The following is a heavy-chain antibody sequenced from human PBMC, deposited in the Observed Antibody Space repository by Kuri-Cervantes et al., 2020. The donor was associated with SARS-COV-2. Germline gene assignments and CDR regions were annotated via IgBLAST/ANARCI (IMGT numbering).Heavy chain of an antibody. J-gene: IGHJ4*02. V-gene: IGHV4-34*01. D-gene: IGHD3-16*01. CDR1: GGSFSAYY. CDR2: INHSGST. Sequence: GSLRLSCAVYGGSFSAYYWSWIRQPPGKGLEWIGEINHSGSTNYNPSLKSRVTISVDTSKHQLSLKLSSVTAADTAVYYCAGSPGGVFDCWGQGTLVT. CDR3: AGSPGGVFDC.